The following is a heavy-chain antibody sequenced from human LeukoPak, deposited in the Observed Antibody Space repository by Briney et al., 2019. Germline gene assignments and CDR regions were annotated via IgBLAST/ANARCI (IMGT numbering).Heavy chain of an antibody. Sequence: ASVKVSCKASGYTFTGYYMHWVRQAPGQGLEWMGWINPKSGGTNYAQKFQGRVTMTRDTSISTAYMELSSLRSEDTAVYYCAREARLVAAAGANWFDPWGQGTLVTVSS. D-gene: IGHD6-13*01. V-gene: IGHV1-2*02. CDR1: GYTFTGYY. CDR2: INPKSGGT. CDR3: AREARLVAAAGANWFDP. J-gene: IGHJ5*02.